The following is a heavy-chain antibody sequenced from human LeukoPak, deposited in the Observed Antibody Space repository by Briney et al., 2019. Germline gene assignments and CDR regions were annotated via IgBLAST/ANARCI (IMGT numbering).Heavy chain of an antibody. V-gene: IGHV3-33*01. J-gene: IGHJ6*02. Sequence: GGSLRLSCAASGFTFSSYGTHWVRQAPGKGLEWVAVIWYDGSNKYYADSVKGRFTISRDNSKNTLYLQMNSLRAEGTAVYYRARDQHGMDVWGQGTTVTVSS. CDR3: ARDQHGMDV. CDR2: IWYDGSNK. CDR1: GFTFSSYG.